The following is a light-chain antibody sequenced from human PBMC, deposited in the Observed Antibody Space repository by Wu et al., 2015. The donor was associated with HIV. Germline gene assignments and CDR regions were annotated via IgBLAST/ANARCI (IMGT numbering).Light chain of an antibody. CDR1: HNVYSN. CDR2: DAS. V-gene: IGKV3-15*01. Sequence: DIVMTQSPATLPVSPGESVTLSCRASHNVYSNLAWYQHKPGQSPRLLIHDASTRARGVSARFRGSGSGTAFTLTIDNLQPEDFTSYYCQQFKSRPFTFGGG. CDR3: QQFKSRPFT. J-gene: IGKJ4*01.